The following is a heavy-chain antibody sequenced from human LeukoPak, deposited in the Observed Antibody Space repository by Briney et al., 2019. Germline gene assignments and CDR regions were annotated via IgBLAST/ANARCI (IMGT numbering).Heavy chain of an antibody. Sequence: ASVKVSCKASGYTFSNYDINWVRQATGQGLEWMGWINPNRGETGYAQKFQGRVTMTKSTSISTAYMELSSLTSEDTAVYYCARGIATTMFRGFGPWGQGTLVTVSS. V-gene: IGHV1-8*01. J-gene: IGHJ5*02. CDR2: INPNRGET. CDR3: ARGIATTMFRGFGP. D-gene: IGHD3-10*01. CDR1: GYTFSNYD.